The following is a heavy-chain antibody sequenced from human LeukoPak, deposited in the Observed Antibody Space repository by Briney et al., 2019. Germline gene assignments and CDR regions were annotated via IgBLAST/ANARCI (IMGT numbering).Heavy chain of an antibody. CDR2: ISAYNGNT. CDR1: GYTFTSYG. D-gene: IGHD2-2*02. CDR3: ARDRGCSSTSCYSYYYYYYMDV. V-gene: IGHV1-18*01. J-gene: IGHJ6*03. Sequence: ASVKVSCKASGYTFTSYGISWVRQAPGQGLEWMGWISAYNGNTNYAQKLQGRVTMTTDTSTSTAYMELRSLRSDDTAVYYCARDRGCSSTSCYSYYYYYYMDVWGKGTTVTVSS.